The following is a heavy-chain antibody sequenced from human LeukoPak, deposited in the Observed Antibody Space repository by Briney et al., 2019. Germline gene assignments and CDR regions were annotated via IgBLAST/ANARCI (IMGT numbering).Heavy chain of an antibody. D-gene: IGHD3-3*01. CDR2: ISSSSSYI. CDR1: GFTFSSYS. Sequence: GGSLRLSCAASGFTFSSYSMNWVRQAAGKGLEWVSSISSSSSYIYYADSVKGRFTISRDNAKNSLYLQMNSLRAEDTAVYYCARSTRILEWLFRAYYFDYWGQGTLVTVSS. CDR3: ARSTRILEWLFRAYYFDY. V-gene: IGHV3-21*01. J-gene: IGHJ4*02.